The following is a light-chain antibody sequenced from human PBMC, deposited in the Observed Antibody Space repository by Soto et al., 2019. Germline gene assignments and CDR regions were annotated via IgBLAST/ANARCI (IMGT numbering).Light chain of an antibody. CDR3: QQYNNWQWT. CDR1: QSVRSN. Sequence: EIVMTQSPATLSVSPGERATLSCRASQSVRSNLAWYQQKPGQTPRLLIYGASTGATGIPARFSGSGSGTDFTLTISSLQSEDFAVYYCQQYNNWQWTFGQGTKVDI. CDR2: GAS. V-gene: IGKV3-15*01. J-gene: IGKJ1*01.